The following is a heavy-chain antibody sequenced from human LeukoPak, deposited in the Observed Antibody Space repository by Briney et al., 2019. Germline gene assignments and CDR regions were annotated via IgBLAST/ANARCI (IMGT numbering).Heavy chain of an antibody. CDR2: ITSSSSYI. CDR1: GFTFTSYT. J-gene: IGHJ4*02. V-gene: IGHV3-21*01. Sequence: GGSLRLSCAASGFTFTSYTMNWVRQAPGKGLEWVSSITSSSSYIYYADSVKGRFTIPRDNAKNSLYLQMTSLRVEDTAVYYCARASGHFDDWGQGTLVTVSS. CDR3: ARASGHFDD.